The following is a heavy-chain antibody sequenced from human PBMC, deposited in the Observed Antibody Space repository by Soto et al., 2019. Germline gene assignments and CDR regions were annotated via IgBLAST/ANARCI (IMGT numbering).Heavy chain of an antibody. CDR1: GFTFSNAW. D-gene: IGHD3-3*01. CDR2: IKSKTDGGTT. Sequence: PGGSLRLSCAASGFTFSNAWMNWVRQAPGKGLEWVGRIKSKTDGGTTDYAAPVKGRFTISRDDSKNTLYLQMNSLKTEDTAVYYCTTERLEWLSLGYYYYYGMDVWGQGTTVTVSS. CDR3: TTERLEWLSLGYYYYYGMDV. V-gene: IGHV3-15*07. J-gene: IGHJ6*02.